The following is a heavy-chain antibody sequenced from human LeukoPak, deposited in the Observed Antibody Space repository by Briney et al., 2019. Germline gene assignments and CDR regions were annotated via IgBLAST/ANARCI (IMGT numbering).Heavy chain of an antibody. Sequence: GASVKVSCKASGYTFTSYDINWVRQAIGQGLEWMGWMNPNSGNTGYAQKLQGRVTLTRNTFISTAYMELSSLRSEDAAVYYCARAPIGNWNDVSGFDPWGQGTLVTVSS. J-gene: IGHJ5*02. CDR1: GYTFTSYD. D-gene: IGHD1-1*01. CDR3: ARAPIGNWNDVSGFDP. CDR2: MNPNSGNT. V-gene: IGHV1-8*01.